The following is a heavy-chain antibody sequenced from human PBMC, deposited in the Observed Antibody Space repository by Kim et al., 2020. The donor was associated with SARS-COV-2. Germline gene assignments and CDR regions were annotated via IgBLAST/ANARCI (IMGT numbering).Heavy chain of an antibody. J-gene: IGHJ4*02. D-gene: IGHD3-10*01. V-gene: IGHV3-23*01. CDR2: ITGGGRV. CDR3: ARETGYGAGSRIDF. CDR1: GFSFSSHA. Sequence: GGSLRLSCVASGFSFSSHALNWVRQAPGGGLQWVSAITGGGRVYYAESVKGRFTLSRDNYKETVSLQMVSLRVDDTATYFCARETGYGAGSRIDFWGQG.